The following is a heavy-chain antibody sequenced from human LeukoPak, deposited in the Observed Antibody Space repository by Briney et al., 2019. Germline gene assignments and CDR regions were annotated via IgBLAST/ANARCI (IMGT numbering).Heavy chain of an antibody. CDR1: GFTFSNYG. J-gene: IGHJ4*02. V-gene: IGHV3-23*01. Sequence: GGSLRLSCAASGFTFSNYGMSWVRQAPGKGLEWVSAISGSGGGTYYADSVKGRFTISRDNSKNTLYLQMNSPRAEDTAVYYCAKDSVGVAGPDYWGQGTLVTVSS. D-gene: IGHD6-19*01. CDR2: ISGSGGGT. CDR3: AKDSVGVAGPDY.